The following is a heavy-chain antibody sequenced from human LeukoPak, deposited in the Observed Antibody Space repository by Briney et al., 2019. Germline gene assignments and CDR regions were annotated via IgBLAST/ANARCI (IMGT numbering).Heavy chain of an antibody. V-gene: IGHV1-8*01. CDR2: MSPNSDNT. J-gene: IGHJ3*02. CDR3: ARGYYDSSRYDDAFDI. Sequence: VASVKVSCKASGYTFTSYDINWVRQATGQGLEWMGWMSPNSDNTGYAQKFQGRVTFTRDTSISTAYMELRSLTSEDTAVYYCARGYYDSSRYDDAFDIWGQGTMVTVSS. CDR1: GYTFTSYD. D-gene: IGHD3-22*01.